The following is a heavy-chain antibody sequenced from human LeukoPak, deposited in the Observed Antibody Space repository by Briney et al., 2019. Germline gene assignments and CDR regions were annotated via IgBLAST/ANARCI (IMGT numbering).Heavy chain of an antibody. J-gene: IGHJ4*02. CDR3: ARKRYCSSTSCARGRGTHFDY. D-gene: IGHD2-2*01. V-gene: IGHV4-34*01. CDR2: INHSGST. Sequence: PSETLSLTCAVYGGSFSGYYWSWIRQPPGKGLEWIGEINHSGSTNYNPSLKSRVTTSVDTSKNQFSLKLSSVTAADTAVYYCARKRYCSSTSCARGRGTHFDYWGQGTLVTVSS. CDR1: GGSFSGYY.